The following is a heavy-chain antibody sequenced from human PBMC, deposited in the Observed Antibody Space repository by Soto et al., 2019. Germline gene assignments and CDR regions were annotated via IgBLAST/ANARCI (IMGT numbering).Heavy chain of an antibody. CDR2: ISRSGAST. V-gene: IGHV3-23*01. D-gene: IGHD6-19*01. J-gene: IGHJ4*02. CDR3: AGAYSSGWYFY. Sequence: GGAVRVSCADSGFIFSNYAMNWVRQAPGKGLEWVSAISRSGASTNYADSVKGRFTISRDNSKNTLYLQMNSLRAGDTAVYFCAGAYSSGWYFYWGLGTLVTVSS. CDR1: GFIFSNYA.